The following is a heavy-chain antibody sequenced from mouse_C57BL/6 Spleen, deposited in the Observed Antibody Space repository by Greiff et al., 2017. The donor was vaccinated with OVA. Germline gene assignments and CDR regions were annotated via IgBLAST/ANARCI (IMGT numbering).Heavy chain of an antibody. V-gene: IGHV1-80*01. Sequence: QVQLQQSGAELVKPGASVKISCKASGYAFSSYWMNWVKQRPGKGLEWIGQIYPGDGDTNYNGKFKGKATLTADKSSSTAYMQLSSLTSEDSAVYFCARDTTVVEEGYFDYWGQGTTLTVSS. CDR3: ARDTTVVEEGYFDY. D-gene: IGHD1-1*01. J-gene: IGHJ2*01. CDR1: GYAFSSYW. CDR2: IYPGDGDT.